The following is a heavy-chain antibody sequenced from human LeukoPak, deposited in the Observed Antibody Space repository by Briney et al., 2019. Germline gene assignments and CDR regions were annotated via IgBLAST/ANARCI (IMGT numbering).Heavy chain of an antibody. CDR3: AKGAVATNPECIQE. CDR2: ISWNSGSI. D-gene: IGHD5-12*01. CDR1: GFTFDDYA. Sequence: GRSLRLSCAASGFTFDDYAMHWVRQAPGKGLEWVSGISWNSGSIGYADSVKGRFTISRDNAKNSLYLQMNSLRAEDTALYYCAKGAVATNPECIQEWGQGTLVTVSS. V-gene: IGHV3-9*01. J-gene: IGHJ1*01.